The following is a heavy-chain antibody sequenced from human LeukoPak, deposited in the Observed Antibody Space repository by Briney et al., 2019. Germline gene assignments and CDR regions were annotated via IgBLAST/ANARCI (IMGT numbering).Heavy chain of an antibody. CDR2: INHSGST. V-gene: IGHV4-34*01. D-gene: IGHD2-2*01. CDR3: ARGPKVQYCSSTSCYRYYYYGMDV. CDR1: GGSFSGYY. Sequence: SETLSLTCAVYGGSFSGYYWSWIRQPPGKGLEWIGEINHSGSTNYNPSLKSRVTISVDTSKYQFSLKLSSVTAADTAVYYCARGPKVQYCSSTSCYRYYYYGMDVWGQGTTVTVSS. J-gene: IGHJ6*02.